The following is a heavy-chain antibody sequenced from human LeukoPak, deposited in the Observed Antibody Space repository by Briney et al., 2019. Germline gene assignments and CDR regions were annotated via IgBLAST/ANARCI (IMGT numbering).Heavy chain of an antibody. D-gene: IGHD2-2*01. J-gene: IGHJ4*02. V-gene: IGHV3-11*04. Sequence: PGGSLRLSCAASGFTFSDYYMSWIRQAPGKGLEWVSYISSSGSTIYYADSVKGRFTISRDNAKNSLYLQMNSLRAEDTAVYYCARERDIVVVPAAMDSDYWGQGTLVTVSS. CDR2: ISSSGSTI. CDR1: GFTFSDYY. CDR3: ARERDIVVVPAAMDSDY.